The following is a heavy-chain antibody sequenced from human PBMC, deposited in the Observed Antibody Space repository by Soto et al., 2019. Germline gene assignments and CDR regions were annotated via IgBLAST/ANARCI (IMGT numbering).Heavy chain of an antibody. CDR1: GGSFSGYY. CDR2: INHSGST. J-gene: IGHJ2*01. V-gene: IGHV4-34*01. Sequence: QVQLQQWGAGLLKPSETLSLTCAVYGGSFSGYYWSWIRQPPGKGLEWVGEINHSGSTNYNPSLKSRVTISVDTSKNQFSLKLSSVTAADTAVYYCARGRAPRDIVVVVAGKGSVYFDLWGRGTLVTVSS. CDR3: ARGRAPRDIVVVVAGKGSVYFDL. D-gene: IGHD2-15*01.